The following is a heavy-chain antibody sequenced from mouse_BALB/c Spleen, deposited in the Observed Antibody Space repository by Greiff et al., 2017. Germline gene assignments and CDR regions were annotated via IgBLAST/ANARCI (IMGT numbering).Heavy chain of an antibody. J-gene: IGHJ3*01. D-gene: IGHD2-4*01. Sequence: VQLQQSGPELVKPGASVKMSCKASGYTFTSYVMHWAKQKPGQGLEWIGYINPYNDGTKYNEKFKGKATLTSDKSSSTAYMELSSLTSEDSAVYYCARGEIYYDYGFAYWGQGTLVTVSA. CDR2: INPYNDGT. V-gene: IGHV1-14*01. CDR3: ARGEIYYDYGFAY. CDR1: GYTFTSYV.